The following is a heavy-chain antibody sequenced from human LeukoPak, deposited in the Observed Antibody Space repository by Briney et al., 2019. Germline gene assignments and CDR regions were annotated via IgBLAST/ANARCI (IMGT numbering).Heavy chain of an antibody. CDR3: ARDLGGNSAAW. Sequence: GGPLRLSCAASGFTFSSYEMNWVRRAPGKGLEWVSYISSSGSTIYYADSVKGRFTISRDNAKNSLYLQMNSLRAEDTAVYYCARDLGGNSAAWWGQGTLVTVSS. V-gene: IGHV3-48*03. CDR2: ISSSGSTI. CDR1: GFTFSSYE. J-gene: IGHJ4*02. D-gene: IGHD4-23*01.